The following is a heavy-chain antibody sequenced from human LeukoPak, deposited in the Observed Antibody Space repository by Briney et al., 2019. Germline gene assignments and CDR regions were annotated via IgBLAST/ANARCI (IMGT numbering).Heavy chain of an antibody. J-gene: IGHJ4*02. CDR1: GFIFSNYA. V-gene: IGHV3-21*01. CDR2: IASSGTYI. Sequence: GASLRLSCAASGFIFSNYAMSWVRQAPGKGLEWVSFIASSGTYITYADSVKGRFTISRDNDKNSLYLQMNSLSAEDTAVYYCARDLSATARAYDYWGQGILVTVSS. D-gene: IGHD1-26*01. CDR3: ARDLSATARAYDY.